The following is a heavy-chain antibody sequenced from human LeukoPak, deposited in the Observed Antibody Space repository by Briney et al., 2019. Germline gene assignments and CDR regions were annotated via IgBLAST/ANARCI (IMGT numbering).Heavy chain of an antibody. CDR3: AKDWKYSSGAYFDY. Sequence: GGSLRLSCAASGFSVSSKYMSWVRQAPGKGLEWVSVMYSGGNTYYADSVKGRFTISRDNSKNTLYLQMNSLRAEDTAVYYCAKDWKYSSGAYFDYWGQGTLVTVSS. CDR1: GFSVSSKY. D-gene: IGHD6-19*01. V-gene: IGHV3-53*01. CDR2: MYSGGNT. J-gene: IGHJ4*02.